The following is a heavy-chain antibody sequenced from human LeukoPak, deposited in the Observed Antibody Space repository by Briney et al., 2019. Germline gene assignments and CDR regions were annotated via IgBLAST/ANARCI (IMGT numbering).Heavy chain of an antibody. CDR1: GYTFPGHH. D-gene: IGHD4-23*01. CDR3: ARDGYGGNSFDY. Sequence: ASVKVSCKASGYTFPGHHIHWVRQAPGQGLEWMGWINPKNDGTNYAQKFQGRVTMTGDTSINTAFMELSRLNSDDTAVYFCARDGYGGNSFDYWGQGTLVTVSS. V-gene: IGHV1-2*02. CDR2: INPKNDGT. J-gene: IGHJ4*02.